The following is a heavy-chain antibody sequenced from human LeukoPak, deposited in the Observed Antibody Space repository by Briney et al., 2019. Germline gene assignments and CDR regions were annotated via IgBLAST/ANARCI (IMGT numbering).Heavy chain of an antibody. CDR2: IYYSGST. D-gene: IGHD4-17*01. CDR1: GGSISSDDYY. J-gene: IGHJ5*02. V-gene: IGHV4-30-4*01. CDR3: AREPYGDYDHNGFDP. Sequence: SETLSLTCTVSGGSISSDDYYWSWIRQPPGKGLEWIGYIYYSGSTYYNPSLKSRVTISVDTSKNQFSLKLSSVTAADTAVYYCAREPYGDYDHNGFDPWGQGTLVTVSS.